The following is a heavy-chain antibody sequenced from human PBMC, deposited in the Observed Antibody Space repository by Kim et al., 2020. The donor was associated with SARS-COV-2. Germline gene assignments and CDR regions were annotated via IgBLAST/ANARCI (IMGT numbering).Heavy chain of an antibody. CDR3: AKGHSSSWSYYFDY. Sequence: ADSMKGRFTISRDNSKNSLYLQMNSLRTEDTALYYCAKGHSSSWSYYFDYWGQGTLVTVSS. D-gene: IGHD6-13*01. V-gene: IGHV3-43*01. J-gene: IGHJ4*02.